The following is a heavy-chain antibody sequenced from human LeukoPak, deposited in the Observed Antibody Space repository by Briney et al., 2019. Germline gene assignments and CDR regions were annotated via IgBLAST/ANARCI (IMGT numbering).Heavy chain of an antibody. CDR2: IWYDGSNK. J-gene: IGHJ4*02. D-gene: IGHD6-19*01. CDR3: ARDTAQWLVRSSRLGY. V-gene: IGHV3-33*01. CDR1: GFTFSSYG. Sequence: GRSLRLSCTASGFTFSSYGMHWVRQAPGKGLEWVAVIWYDGSNKYYADSVKGRFTISRDNSKNTLYLQMNSLRAEDTAVYYCARDTAQWLVRSSRLGYWGQGTLVTVSS.